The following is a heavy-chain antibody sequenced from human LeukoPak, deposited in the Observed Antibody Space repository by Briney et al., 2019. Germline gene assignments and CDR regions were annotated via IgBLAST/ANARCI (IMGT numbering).Heavy chain of an antibody. J-gene: IGHJ5*02. CDR2: ISGSGGST. V-gene: IGHV3-23*01. D-gene: IGHD2-2*02. Sequence: PGGSLRLSCAASGFTFSSYDMSWVRQAPGKGLEWVSAISGSGGSTYYADSVKGRFTISRDNSKNTLYLQMNGLRAEDTAVYYCAKSVVPAAIVGSEWFDPWGQGTLVTVSS. CDR1: GFTFSSYD. CDR3: AKSVVPAAIVGSEWFDP.